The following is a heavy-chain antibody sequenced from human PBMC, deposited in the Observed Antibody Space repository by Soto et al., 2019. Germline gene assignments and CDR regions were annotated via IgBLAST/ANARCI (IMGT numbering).Heavy chain of an antibody. CDR3: ARDLWYSSSSRYYYYGMDV. V-gene: IGHV3-33*01. Sequence: VQLVESGGGVVQPGRSLRLSCAASGFTFSSYGMHWVRQAPGKGLEWVAVIWYDGSNKYYADSVKGRFTISRDNSKNTLYLQMNSISAEDTAVYYCARDLWYSSSSRYYYYGMDVWGQGTTVTVSS. J-gene: IGHJ6*02. D-gene: IGHD6-6*01. CDR1: GFTFSSYG. CDR2: IWYDGSNK.